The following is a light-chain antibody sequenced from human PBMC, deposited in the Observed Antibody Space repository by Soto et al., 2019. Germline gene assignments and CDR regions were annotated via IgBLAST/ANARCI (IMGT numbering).Light chain of an antibody. CDR3: QQLNSYPRST. CDR1: QGISSY. Sequence: DIQLTQSPSFLSASVGDRVTITCRASQGISSYLAWYQQKPGKAPKLLIYAASTLQSGVPSRFSGSGSGTEFTLTISSLQPEDFATYYCQQLNSYPRSTFGQGTRLEIE. V-gene: IGKV1-9*01. J-gene: IGKJ5*01. CDR2: AAS.